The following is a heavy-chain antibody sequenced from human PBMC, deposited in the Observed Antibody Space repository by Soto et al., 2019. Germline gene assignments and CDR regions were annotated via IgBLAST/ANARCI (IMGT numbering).Heavy chain of an antibody. V-gene: IGHV3-33*01. CDR3: ARGPNFRVVVPAAIGWFHP. CDR2: IWYDGSNK. Sequence: QVQLVESGGGVVQPGRSLRLSCAASGFTFSSYGMHWVRQAPGKGLEWVAVIWYDGSNKYYADSVKGRFTISRDNSKNPLYLQMNSLRAEDTAVYYCARGPNFRVVVPAAIGWFHPWGQGTLVTVSS. J-gene: IGHJ5*02. D-gene: IGHD2-2*01. CDR1: GFTFSSYG.